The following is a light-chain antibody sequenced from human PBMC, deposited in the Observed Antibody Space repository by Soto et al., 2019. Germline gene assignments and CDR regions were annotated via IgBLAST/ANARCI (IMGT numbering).Light chain of an antibody. Sequence: EIVLTQSPGTLSLSPGERATLSCRASQSVSSSYLAWYQQKPGQAPRLLIYGASSRATGIPDRFSGSGSGTDFTLTISRLEPEDFAVYYCHQYGSSLLTFGQGTRWIS. CDR2: GAS. J-gene: IGKJ1*01. CDR1: QSVSSSY. CDR3: HQYGSSLLT. V-gene: IGKV3-20*01.